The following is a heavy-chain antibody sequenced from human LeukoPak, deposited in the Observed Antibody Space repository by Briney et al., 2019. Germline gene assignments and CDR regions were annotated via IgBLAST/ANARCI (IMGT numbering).Heavy chain of an antibody. Sequence: SEPLSLTCTVSGGSIRSGDYYWSWIRQPPGKGLEWIGYIYYSGSTYYNPSLKSRVTISVDTSKNQFSLKLSSVTAADTAVYYCARCVPQLAPGSFDIWGQGTMVTVSS. V-gene: IGHV4-30-4*01. J-gene: IGHJ3*02. CDR2: IYYSGST. D-gene: IGHD3-9*01. CDR1: GGSIRSGDYY. CDR3: ARCVPQLAPGSFDI.